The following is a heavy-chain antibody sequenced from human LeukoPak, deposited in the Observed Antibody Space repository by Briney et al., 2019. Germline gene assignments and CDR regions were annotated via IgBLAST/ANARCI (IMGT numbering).Heavy chain of an antibody. J-gene: IGHJ4*02. CDR1: GYTFTGYY. CDR2: INPNSGGT. CDR3: ARALNIVGATPTGDY. D-gene: IGHD1-26*01. V-gene: IGHV1-2*02. Sequence: GASVKVSCKASGYTFTGYYMHWVRQAPGQGLEWMGWINPNSGGTNYAQKFQGRVTMTRDTSISTAYMELSRLRSDDTAVYYCARALNIVGATPTGDYWGQGTLVTVSS.